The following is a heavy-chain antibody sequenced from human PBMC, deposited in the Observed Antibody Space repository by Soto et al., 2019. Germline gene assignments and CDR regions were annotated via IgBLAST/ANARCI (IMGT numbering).Heavy chain of an antibody. D-gene: IGHD3-10*01. Sequence: ASVKVSCKASGGTFSSYAISWVRQAPGQGLEWMGGIIPIFGTANYAQKFQGRVTITADKSTSTAYMELSSLRSEDTAMYFCARDRGDGYNLMGVFDYWGQGTLVTVSS. V-gene: IGHV1-69*06. CDR2: IIPIFGTA. CDR3: ARDRGDGYNLMGVFDY. CDR1: GGTFSSYA. J-gene: IGHJ4*02.